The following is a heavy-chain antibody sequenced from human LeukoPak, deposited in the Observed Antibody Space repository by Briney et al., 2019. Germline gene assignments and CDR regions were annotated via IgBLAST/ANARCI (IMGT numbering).Heavy chain of an antibody. CDR2: IYPGDSDT. V-gene: IGHV5-51*01. CDR3: ARLSSPRGSFDY. Sequence: GESLKISCKGSGYSFTSYWIGWVRQMPGEGLEWMGTIYPGDSDTRYSPSLQGQVTISADKSITTAYLQWSSLKASDTAIYYCARLSSPRGSFDYWGQGNLVSVSS. D-gene: IGHD6-13*01. J-gene: IGHJ4*02. CDR1: GYSFTSYW.